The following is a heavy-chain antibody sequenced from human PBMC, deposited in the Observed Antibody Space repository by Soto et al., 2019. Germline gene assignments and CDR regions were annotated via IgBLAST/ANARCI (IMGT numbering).Heavy chain of an antibody. CDR1: GYTFTSYD. J-gene: IGHJ2*01. D-gene: IGHD4-17*01. CDR3: ARVHTVTTYFDV. Sequence: ASVKVSCKASGYTFTSYDINWVRQATGQGLEWMGWMNPNSGNTGSAQRFQGRLTMTRNTSINTAYMELTSLTSEDAAVYFCARVHTVTTYFDVWGRGTLVTVSS. V-gene: IGHV1-8*01. CDR2: MNPNSGNT.